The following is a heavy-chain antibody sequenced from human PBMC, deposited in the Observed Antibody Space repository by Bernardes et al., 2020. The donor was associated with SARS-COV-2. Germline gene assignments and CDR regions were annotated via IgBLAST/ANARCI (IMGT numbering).Heavy chain of an antibody. V-gene: IGHV3-74*01. CDR1: GFTFSNYW. CDR2: IKSDGTST. Sequence: GSLRLSCAASGFTFSNYWMHWVRQAPGKGLMWVSRIKSDGTSTEYADSVKGRFTISRDNAKNTLYLQMDSLRADDTAVYYCASGTGPYWGQGTLVTVSS. J-gene: IGHJ4*02. CDR3: ASGTGPY.